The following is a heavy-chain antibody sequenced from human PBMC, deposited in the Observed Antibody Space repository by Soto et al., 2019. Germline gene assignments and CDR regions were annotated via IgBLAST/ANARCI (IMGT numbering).Heavy chain of an antibody. CDR2: ISYDGSNK. D-gene: IGHD3-10*01. V-gene: IGHV3-30-3*01. Sequence: GGSLRLSCAASGFTFSSYAMHWVRQAPGKGLEWVAVISYDGSNKYYADSVKGRFTISRDNSKNTLYLQMNSLRAEDTAVYYCARDGGSGMYYYYYGMDVWGQGTTVTVSS. J-gene: IGHJ6*02. CDR3: ARDGGSGMYYYYYGMDV. CDR1: GFTFSSYA.